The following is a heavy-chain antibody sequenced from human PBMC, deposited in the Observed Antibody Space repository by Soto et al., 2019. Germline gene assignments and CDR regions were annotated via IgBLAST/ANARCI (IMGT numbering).Heavy chain of an antibody. Sequence: GASVKVSCKASGYTFTVYYIHWVRQAPGQGLEWMGWINPKSGDTTYAQKFQAWVTMTRDTSINTAYLELGSLGPDDTAMFYCARAPPVYTSGWFWWFDPWGQGSLVTVSS. CDR2: INPKSGDT. D-gene: IGHD6-19*01. J-gene: IGHJ5*02. CDR1: GYTFTVYY. V-gene: IGHV1-2*04. CDR3: ARAPPVYTSGWFWWFDP.